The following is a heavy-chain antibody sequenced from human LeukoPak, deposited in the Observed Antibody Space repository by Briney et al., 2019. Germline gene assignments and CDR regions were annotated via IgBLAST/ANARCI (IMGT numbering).Heavy chain of an antibody. V-gene: IGHV3-7*01. CDR3: ARGRWGSGYYFDY. CDR2: IKQDGTDK. D-gene: IGHD6-25*01. CDR1: GFTFSNYA. Sequence: GGSLRLSCAASGFTFSNYAMTWVRQAPGKRLEYVANIKQDGTDKYYVGSVKGRFTISRDNAKNSLYLQMSSLRAEDTAAYYCARGRWGSGYYFDYWGQGTLVTVSS. J-gene: IGHJ4*02.